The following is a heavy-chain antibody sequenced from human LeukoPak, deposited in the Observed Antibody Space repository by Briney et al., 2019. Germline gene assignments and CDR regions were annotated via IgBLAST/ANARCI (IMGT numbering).Heavy chain of an antibody. CDR3: ASGRSDAFDI. D-gene: IGHD1-26*01. CDR1: GFTFSSYS. J-gene: IGHJ3*02. V-gene: IGHV3-21*01. CDR2: ISSSSRYI. Sequence: GGSLRLSCAASGFTFSSYSMNWVRQAPGKGLEWVSSISSSSRYIYYADSVKGRFTISRDNAKNSLYLQMNSLRAEDTAEYYCASGRSDAFDIWGQGTMVTVSS.